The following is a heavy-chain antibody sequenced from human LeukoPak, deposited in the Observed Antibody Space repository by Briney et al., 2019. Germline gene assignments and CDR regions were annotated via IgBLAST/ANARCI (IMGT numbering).Heavy chain of an antibody. CDR2: IYSGGST. J-gene: IGHJ3*02. D-gene: IGHD3-22*01. CDR3: ARVRDYYDSSGYRDAFDI. CDR1: GFTVSSNY. V-gene: IGHV3-53*04. Sequence: GGSLRLSCAASGFTVSSNYMSWVRQAPGKGLEWVSVIYSGGSTYYADSVKGRFTISRHNSKNTLYLQMNSLRAEDTAVYYCARVRDYYDSSGYRDAFDIWGQGTMVTVSS.